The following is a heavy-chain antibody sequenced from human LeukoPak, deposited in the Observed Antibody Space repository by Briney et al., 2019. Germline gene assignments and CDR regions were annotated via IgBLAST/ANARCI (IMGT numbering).Heavy chain of an antibody. D-gene: IGHD3-9*01. J-gene: IGHJ4*02. CDR3: ARGRVLRYFDWLLSRPYYFDY. CDR2: IYSGGST. V-gene: IGHV3-66*01. Sequence: GGSLRLSCAASGFTFSSYGMHWVRQAPGKGLEWFSVIYSGGSTYYADSVKGRFTISRDNSKNTLYLQMNSLRAEDPAVYYCARGRVLRYFDWLLSRPYYFDYWGQGTLVTVSS. CDR1: GFTFSSYG.